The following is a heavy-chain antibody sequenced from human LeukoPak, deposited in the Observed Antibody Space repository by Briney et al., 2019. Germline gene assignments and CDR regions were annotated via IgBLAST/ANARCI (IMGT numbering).Heavy chain of an antibody. Sequence: GGSLRLSCAASGFTFSSYAMSWVRQAPGKGLEWVSGITDSGGRTFYSDSVKGRFTISRDNSKKTLYLQMNSLRADDTAVYYCAKGGDFWSGYHHYWGQGTLVTVSS. CDR1: GFTFSSYA. V-gene: IGHV3-23*01. J-gene: IGHJ4*02. CDR2: ITDSGGRT. D-gene: IGHD3-3*01. CDR3: AKGGDFWSGYHHY.